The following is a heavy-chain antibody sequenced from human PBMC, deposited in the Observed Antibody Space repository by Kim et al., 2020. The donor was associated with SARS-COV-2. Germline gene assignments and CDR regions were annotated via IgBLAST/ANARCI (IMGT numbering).Heavy chain of an antibody. D-gene: IGHD6-25*01. CDR2: IYYRGST. CDR1: GCSITSYY. V-gene: IGHV4-59*03. CDR3: ANVVGSGTSWYDY. Sequence: SETLSLTCTVSGCSITSYYWGWIRQPPGKGLEWIGYIYYRGSTNYNPSLKSRVTMSVDTSKNQFSLRLTSATAADTAIYYCANVVGSGTSWYDYWVQGAL. J-gene: IGHJ4*02.